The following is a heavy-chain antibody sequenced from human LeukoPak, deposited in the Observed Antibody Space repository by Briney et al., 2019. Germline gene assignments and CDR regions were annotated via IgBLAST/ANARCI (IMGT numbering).Heavy chain of an antibody. J-gene: IGHJ3*02. V-gene: IGHV3-7*04. D-gene: IGHD6-19*01. CDR1: GFTFSTYW. CDR3: ARDIAVAPRDAFDI. CDR2: IRQDGSVK. Sequence: PGGSLRLSCAASGFTFSTYWMSWVRQAPGKGLEWVANIRQDGSVKYYVDSVRGRFTISRDNARNSLFLHMNSLKAEDTAVYYCARDIAVAPRDAFDIWGQGTMVTVSS.